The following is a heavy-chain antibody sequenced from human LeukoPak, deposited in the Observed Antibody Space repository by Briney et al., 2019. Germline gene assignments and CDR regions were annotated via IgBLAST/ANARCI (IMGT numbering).Heavy chain of an antibody. CDR2: IYPGDPAT. V-gene: IGHV5-51*01. CDR1: GYSFTSYW. J-gene: IGHJ4*02. D-gene: IGHD4-11*01. Sequence: GESLKISCKGSGYSFTSYWIGWVRQMPGKGLEWMGIIYPGDPATRYSPSFQGQVTISADKSISTAYLQWSSLRASDTAIYYCARRWATVTTSGYFDYWGQGTLVTVSS. CDR3: ARRWATVTTSGYFDY.